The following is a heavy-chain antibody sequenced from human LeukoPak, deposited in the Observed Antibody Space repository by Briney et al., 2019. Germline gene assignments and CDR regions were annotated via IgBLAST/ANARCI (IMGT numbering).Heavy chain of an antibody. D-gene: IGHD3-10*01. CDR2: ISSSSSYI. CDR1: GFTFSSYS. CDR3: AKDPPYYYGSGSYWPD. V-gene: IGHV3-21*04. J-gene: IGHJ4*02. Sequence: GGSLRLSCAASGFTFSSYSMNWVRQAPGKGLEWVSFISSSSSYIYYADSMKGRFTISRDNAKNSLYLQMNSLRAEDTAVYYCAKDPPYYYGSGSYWPDWGQGTLVTVSS.